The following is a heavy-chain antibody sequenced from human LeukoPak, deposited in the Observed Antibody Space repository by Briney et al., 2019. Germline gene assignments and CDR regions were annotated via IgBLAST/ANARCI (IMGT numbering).Heavy chain of an antibody. CDR3: AKDRNGWPTNFDS. Sequence: PGGSLRLSCVVSRFPFSIYEMNWVRQAPGKGLEWVSAISSSGGTTYYADSVKGRFGISRDNSKNTLYLQMNSLRAEDTAVYYCAKDRNGWPTNFDSWGQGTLVTVSA. V-gene: IGHV3-23*01. CDR2: ISSSGGTT. D-gene: IGHD6-19*01. CDR1: RFPFSIYE. J-gene: IGHJ4*02.